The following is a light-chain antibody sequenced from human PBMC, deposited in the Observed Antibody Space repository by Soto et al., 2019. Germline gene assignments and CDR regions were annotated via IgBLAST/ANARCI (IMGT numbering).Light chain of an antibody. CDR2: DVS. Sequence: QSVLTQPASVSGSPGQSITISCTGNSSEFGGYNYVSWYQQHSGKAPKLMIYDVSNRPSGASNRFSGSKSGNTASLTISGLQAEDEADYYRGSYASSSTLYVFGTGTKVTVL. CDR3: GSYASSSTLYV. V-gene: IGLV2-14*01. CDR1: SSEFGGYNY. J-gene: IGLJ1*01.